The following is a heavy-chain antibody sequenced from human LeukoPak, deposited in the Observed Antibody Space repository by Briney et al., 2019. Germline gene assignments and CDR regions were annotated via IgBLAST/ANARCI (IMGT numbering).Heavy chain of an antibody. Sequence: GGSLRLSCAASGFTFSGSAMHWVRQASGKGLEWVGRIRSKANSYATAYAASVKGRFTISRDDSKNTAYPQMNSLKTEDTAVYYCSTTDPRLGEDYWGQGTLVTVSS. CDR2: IRSKANSYAT. D-gene: IGHD2-21*01. CDR3: STTDPRLGEDY. CDR1: GFTFSGSA. V-gene: IGHV3-73*01. J-gene: IGHJ4*02.